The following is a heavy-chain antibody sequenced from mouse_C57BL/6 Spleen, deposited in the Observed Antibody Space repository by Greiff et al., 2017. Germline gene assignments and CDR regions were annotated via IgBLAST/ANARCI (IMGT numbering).Heavy chain of an antibody. Sequence: QVQLQQPGAELVKPGASVKVSCKASGYTFTSYWMHWVKQRPGQGLEWIGRIHPSDSDTNYNQKVKGKATLTVDKSSSTAYMQLNSLTSEDSAVYYCAILGRDYYAMAYWGQGTSVTVSS. CDR3: AILGRDYYAMAY. D-gene: IGHD4-1*01. V-gene: IGHV1-74*01. J-gene: IGHJ4*01. CDR1: GYTFTSYW. CDR2: IHPSDSDT.